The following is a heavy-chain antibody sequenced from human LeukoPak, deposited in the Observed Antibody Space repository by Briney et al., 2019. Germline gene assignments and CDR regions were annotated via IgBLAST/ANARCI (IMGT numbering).Heavy chain of an antibody. CDR1: GYIFTGYY. CDR2: IIPVFGSA. D-gene: IGHD3-3*01. V-gene: IGHV1-69*13. Sequence: GASVKVSCTAAGYIFTGYYMHWVRQAPGQGLEWVGGIIPVFGSANYAQKFQGRVTITADESTSTVYMDLSGLRSEDTAVYYCARVPSLTIFGVVTDPYYFDYWGQGTLVTVSS. CDR3: ARVPSLTIFGVVTDPYYFDY. J-gene: IGHJ4*02.